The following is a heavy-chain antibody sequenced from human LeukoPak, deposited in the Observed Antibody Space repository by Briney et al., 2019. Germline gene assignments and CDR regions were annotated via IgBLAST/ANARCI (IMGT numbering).Heavy chain of an antibody. CDR2: IYYSGST. CDR1: VGSISSSSYD. D-gene: IGHD5-18*01. Sequence: SQTLSLTCTVSVGSISSSSYDWGWIRQHPGKGLEWIGSIYYSGSTFYNPSLKSRVTISVDTSKNQFSLKLSSVTAADTAVYYCARGLGYSYGPLDYWGQGTLVTVSS. J-gene: IGHJ4*02. V-gene: IGHV4-39*07. CDR3: ARGLGYSYGPLDY.